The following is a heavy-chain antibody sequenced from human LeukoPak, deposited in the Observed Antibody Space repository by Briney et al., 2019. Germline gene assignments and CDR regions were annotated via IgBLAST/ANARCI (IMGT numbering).Heavy chain of an antibody. D-gene: IGHD5-18*01. CDR3: ARRPSTFGYSYGYGKVWFDP. J-gene: IGHJ5*02. V-gene: IGHV4-38-2*02. Sequence: SETLSLTCTVSGYSISSGYYWGWIRQPPGKGLEWIGSIYHSGSTYYNPSLKSRVTISVDTSKNQFSLKLSSVTAADTAVYYCARRPSTFGYSYGYGKVWFDPWGQGTLVTVSS. CDR1: GYSISSGYY. CDR2: IYHSGST.